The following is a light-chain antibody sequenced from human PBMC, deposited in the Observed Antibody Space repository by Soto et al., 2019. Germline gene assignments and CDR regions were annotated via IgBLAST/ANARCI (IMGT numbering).Light chain of an antibody. V-gene: IGKV1-16*02. Sequence: DIQMTQSPSSLSASIGDRVTITCRASQGISNYLGWYQQKPGKDPKSLIYSASSLQSGVSSKCSGSGAGTDFTLPITDMQPDDFATYYCQQYYRYPWTFGQGTKVEIK. CDR3: QQYYRYPWT. CDR2: SAS. CDR1: QGISNY. J-gene: IGKJ1*01.